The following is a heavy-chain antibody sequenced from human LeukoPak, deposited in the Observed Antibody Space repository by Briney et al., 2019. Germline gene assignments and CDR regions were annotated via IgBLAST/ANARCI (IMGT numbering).Heavy chain of an antibody. D-gene: IGHD6-13*01. CDR3: ARAGIAAAGTAWDY. J-gene: IGHJ4*02. V-gene: IGHV3-72*01. CDR2: TRNKANSYTT. Sequence: PGGSLRLSCAASGFTFSDHYMDWVRQAPGKGLEWVGRTRNKANSYTTEYAASVKGRFTISRDDSKNSLYLQMNSLKTEDTAVYYCARAGIAAAGTAWDYWGQGTLVTVSS. CDR1: GFTFSDHY.